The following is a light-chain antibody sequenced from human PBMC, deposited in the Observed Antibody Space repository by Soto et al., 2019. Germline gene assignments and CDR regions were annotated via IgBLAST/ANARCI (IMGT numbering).Light chain of an antibody. J-gene: IGKJ4*01. V-gene: IGKV1-5*01. CDR3: QQSYATVRT. Sequence: DIQMTQSPSPLSASVGARATITCRASQSISSWLAWYQQKPGKAPKLLIYAASTLQSGVPSRYSGSGSGTEFTLTISNLQPDDFGIYYCQQSYATVRTFGGGTKVDNK. CDR1: QSISSW. CDR2: AAS.